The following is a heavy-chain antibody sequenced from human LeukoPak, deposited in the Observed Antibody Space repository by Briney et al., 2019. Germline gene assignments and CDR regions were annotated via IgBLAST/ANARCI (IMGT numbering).Heavy chain of an antibody. J-gene: IGHJ4*02. CDR2: INHSGST. D-gene: IGHD1-26*01. CDR1: GGSFSGYY. CDR3: ARHRGDSMGVDF. Sequence: SETLSLTCAVYGGSFSGYYWSWIRQPPGKGLEWIGEINHSGSTNYNPSLKSRVTISVDTSKNQFSLKLNSVTAADTAVYYCARHRGDSMGVDFWGQGTPVTVSS. V-gene: IGHV4-34*01.